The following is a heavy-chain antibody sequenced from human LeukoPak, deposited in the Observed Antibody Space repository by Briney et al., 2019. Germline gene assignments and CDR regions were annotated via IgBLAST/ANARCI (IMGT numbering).Heavy chain of an antibody. Sequence: SETLSLTCAVYGGSFSGYYWSWIRQPPGKGLEWIGEINHSGSTNYNPSLKSRVTISVDTSKNQFSLKLSSVTAADTAVYYCARGVPDDCSGGSCYGGWFDPWGQGTLVTVSS. V-gene: IGHV4-34*01. CDR3: ARGVPDDCSGGSCYGGWFDP. CDR2: INHSGST. CDR1: GGSFSGYY. D-gene: IGHD2-15*01. J-gene: IGHJ5*02.